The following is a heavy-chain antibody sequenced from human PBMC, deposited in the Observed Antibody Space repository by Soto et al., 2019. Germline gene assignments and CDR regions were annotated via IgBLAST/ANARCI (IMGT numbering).Heavy chain of an antibody. D-gene: IGHD6-19*01. CDR3: AHHSSTYSSGWYRFDP. Sequence: QITLKESGPTLVKPTQTLTLTCTFSGFSLSTSGVGVGWIRQPPGKALEWLALIYWDDDKRYSPSLKSRLTITKDTSKNQVVLTMTNMDPVDTATYYCAHHSSTYSSGWYRFDPWGQGTLVTVSS. CDR2: IYWDDDK. V-gene: IGHV2-5*02. J-gene: IGHJ5*02. CDR1: GFSLSTSGVG.